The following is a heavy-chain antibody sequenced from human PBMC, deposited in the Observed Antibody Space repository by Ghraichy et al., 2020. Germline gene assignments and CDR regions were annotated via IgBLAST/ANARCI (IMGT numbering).Heavy chain of an antibody. D-gene: IGHD1-14*01. J-gene: IGHJ5*02. CDR3: AHTSAGIDGRNWFDP. CDR1: GFSLSTSGVG. CDR2: FYWDDDK. V-gene: IGHV2-5*02. Sequence: SGPTLVKPTQTLTLTCTFSGFSLSTSGVGVGWIRQPPGKALEWLALFYWDDDKRYSPSLKSRLTITKDTPKNQVVLTMTNMDPVDTATYYCAHTSAGIDGRNWFDPWGQGTLVTVSS.